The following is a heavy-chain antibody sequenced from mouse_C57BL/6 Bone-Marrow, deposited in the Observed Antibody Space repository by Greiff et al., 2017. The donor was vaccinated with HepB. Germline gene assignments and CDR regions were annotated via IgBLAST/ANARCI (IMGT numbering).Heavy chain of an antibody. CDR1: GYTFTGYW. V-gene: IGHV1-9*01. Sequence: VQLQQSGAELMKPGASVKLSCKATGYTFTGYWIEWVKQRPGHGLEWIGEILPGSGSTNYHEKFKGKATFTADTSSNTAYMQLSSLTTEDSAIYYCARYYSGKAMDYWGQVTSVTVSS. CDR3: ARYYSGKAMDY. D-gene: IGHD1-1*01. J-gene: IGHJ4*01. CDR2: ILPGSGST.